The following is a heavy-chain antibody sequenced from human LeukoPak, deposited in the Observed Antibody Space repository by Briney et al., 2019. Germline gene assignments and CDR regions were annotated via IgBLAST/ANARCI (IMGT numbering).Heavy chain of an antibody. V-gene: IGHV1-46*01. J-gene: IGHJ4*02. CDR1: GYTFTSYY. Sequence: ASVKVSCKASGYTFTSYYMHWVRQAPGQGLEWMGIINPSGGSASYAQEFQGRVTMTRDTSTSTVYMELSSLKSEDTAAYYWASGQLRIAAAGTQGLPTHWGQGTLVTVSS. D-gene: IGHD6-13*01. CDR2: INPSGGSA. CDR3: ASGQLRIAAAGTQGLPTH.